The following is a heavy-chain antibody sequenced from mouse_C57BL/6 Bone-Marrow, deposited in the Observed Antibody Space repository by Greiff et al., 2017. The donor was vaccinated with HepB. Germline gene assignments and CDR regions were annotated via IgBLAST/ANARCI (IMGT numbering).Heavy chain of an antibody. Sequence: VQLQQSGPELVKPGASVKISCKASGYSFTGYYMNWVKQSPEKSLEWIGEINPSTGGTTYNQKFKAKATLTVDKSSSTAYMQLKSLTSEDSAVYYCARRGTTVVASYYYAMDYWGQGTSVTVSS. J-gene: IGHJ4*01. CDR1: GYSFTGYY. V-gene: IGHV1-42*01. CDR3: ARRGTTVVASYYYAMDY. CDR2: INPSTGGT. D-gene: IGHD1-1*01.